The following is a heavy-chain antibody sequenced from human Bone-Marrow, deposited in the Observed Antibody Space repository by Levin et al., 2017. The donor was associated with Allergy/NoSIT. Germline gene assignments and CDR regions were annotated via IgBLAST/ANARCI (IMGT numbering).Heavy chain of an antibody. D-gene: IGHD1-26*01. V-gene: IGHV3-74*03. CDR3: ARSSPRTEGVQWGWYRSVDYHGMDV. CDR2: IDPHGSDK. Sequence: GGSLRLSCVASGFTLNTYWVHWVRQVPGKGLVWVSRIDPHGSDKTYADFVKGRFIISRDNAKDTLYLQMNSLRADDTAIYYCARSSPRTEGVQWGWYRSVDYHGMDVWGQGTTVTVSS. J-gene: IGHJ6*02. CDR1: GFTLNTYW.